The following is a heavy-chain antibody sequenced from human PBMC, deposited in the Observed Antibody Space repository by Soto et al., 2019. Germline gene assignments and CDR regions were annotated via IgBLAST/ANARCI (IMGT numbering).Heavy chain of an antibody. J-gene: IGHJ5*02. CDR3: AKEKIRANYCNWLAP. V-gene: IGHV3-11*05. CDR1: GFIVSGYY. D-gene: IGHD1-7*01. CDR2: ISSSTSHT. Sequence: GWSLRMCCAVSGFIVSGYYMTWIRQAPGKGLEWVSYISSSTSHTNYADSVKGRFTISRDNSKNTLYLQMNSLRAEDTAVYCCAKEKIRANYCNWLAPWGHGTLLTVSS.